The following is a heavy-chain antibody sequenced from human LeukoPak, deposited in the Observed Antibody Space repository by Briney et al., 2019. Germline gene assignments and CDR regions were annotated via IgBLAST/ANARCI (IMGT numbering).Heavy chain of an antibody. D-gene: IGHD6-13*01. CDR3: AKDSGIAAAGGWFDP. Sequence: GESLRLSCAASGFTFDDYAMHWVRQAPGKGLEWVSGISWNSGSIGYADSVKGRFTISRDNAKNSLYLQMNSLRAEDTALYYCAKDSGIAAAGGWFDPWGQGTLVTVSS. J-gene: IGHJ5*02. V-gene: IGHV3-9*01. CDR1: GFTFDDYA. CDR2: ISWNSGSI.